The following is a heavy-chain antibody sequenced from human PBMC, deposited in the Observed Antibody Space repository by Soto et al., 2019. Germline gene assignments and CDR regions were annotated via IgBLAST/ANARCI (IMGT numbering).Heavy chain of an antibody. Sequence: QVQLVQSGAEVKKPGASVKVSCKASGYTFTSYDINWVRQATGQGLEWMGWMNPNSGNTGYAQKFQGRVTMTRNTSISTAYMELSSLRSEDTAVYYCARVSPRYIWKGTKRNWFDPWGQGTLVTVSS. CDR2: MNPNSGNT. V-gene: IGHV1-8*01. CDR3: ARVSPRYIWKGTKRNWFDP. J-gene: IGHJ5*02. D-gene: IGHD1-20*01. CDR1: GYTFTSYD.